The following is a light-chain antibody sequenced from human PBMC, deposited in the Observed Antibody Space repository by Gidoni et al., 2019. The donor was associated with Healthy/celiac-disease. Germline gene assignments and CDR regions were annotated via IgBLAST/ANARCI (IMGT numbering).Light chain of an antibody. CDR2: KAS. V-gene: IGKV1-5*03. CDR3: QQYNSYPYT. J-gene: IGKJ2*01. Sequence: DIQMTQSPSTLSASVGDRVTITCRASQSISSWLAWYQQKPGKAPKLLIYKASSIESGVPSRFSGSGSGTEFTLTISSLQPDDFATYYCQQYNSYPYTFXQXTKLEIK. CDR1: QSISSW.